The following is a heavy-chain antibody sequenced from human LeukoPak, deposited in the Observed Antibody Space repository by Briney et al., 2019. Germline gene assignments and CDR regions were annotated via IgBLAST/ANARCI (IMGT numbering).Heavy chain of an antibody. CDR3: AGGQGWHFDL. CDR2: IRYDGSNK. J-gene: IGHJ2*01. CDR1: GFTFSSYG. V-gene: IGHV3-30*02. D-gene: IGHD2-15*01. Sequence: GGSLRLSCAASGFTFSSYGMHWVRQAPGKGLEWVAFIRYDGSNKYYADSVKGRFTISRDNSKNTLYLQMNSLRAEDTAVYYCAGGQGWHFDLWGRGTLITVSS.